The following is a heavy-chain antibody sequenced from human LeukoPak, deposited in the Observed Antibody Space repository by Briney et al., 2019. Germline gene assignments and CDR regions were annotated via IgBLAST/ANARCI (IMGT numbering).Heavy chain of an antibody. Sequence: ASVKVSCKTSGYTFSSYGVEWVRQAPGQGLEWMGWSSPYKGDSKFAEKFQGRVTMTTDTSTSTAFMELRSLRSDDTGVYYCARVSYNTGWNGDYWGQGTLVTVSS. CDR1: GYTFSSYG. D-gene: IGHD6-19*01. CDR2: SSPYKGDS. CDR3: ARVSYNTGWNGDY. J-gene: IGHJ4*02. V-gene: IGHV1-18*01.